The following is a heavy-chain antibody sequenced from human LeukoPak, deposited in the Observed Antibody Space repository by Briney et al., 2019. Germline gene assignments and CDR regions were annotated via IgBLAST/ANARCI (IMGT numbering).Heavy chain of an antibody. CDR2: FDPEDGET. CDR3: ATKARFDWLSPDGY. CDR1: GYSFTISG. V-gene: IGHV1-24*01. Sequence: GASVKVSCKASGYSFTISGISWVRQAPGKGLEWMGGFDPEDGETIYAQKFQGRVTMTEDTSTDTAYMELSSLRSEDTAVYYCATKARFDWLSPDGYWGQGTLVTVSS. D-gene: IGHD3-9*01. J-gene: IGHJ4*02.